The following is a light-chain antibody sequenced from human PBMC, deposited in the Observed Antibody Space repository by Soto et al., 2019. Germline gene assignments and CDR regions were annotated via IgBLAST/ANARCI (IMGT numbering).Light chain of an antibody. J-gene: IGLJ3*02. Sequence: QSVLTQPPSASGTPGQRGTISCSGTSSNIGTYTVNWYQQLPGTAPKLLIYTDYQRPSGVPDRFSGSKSGTSASLAINGLQSEDEADYYCASWDDNLNGGVFGGGTKVTVL. CDR3: ASWDDNLNGGV. CDR1: SSNIGTYT. V-gene: IGLV1-44*01. CDR2: TDY.